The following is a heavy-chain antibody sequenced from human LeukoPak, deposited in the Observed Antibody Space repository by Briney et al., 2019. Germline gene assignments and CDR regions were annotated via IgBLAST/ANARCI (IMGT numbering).Heavy chain of an antibody. D-gene: IGHD3-3*01. CDR2: IYYSGST. CDR3: ARHALDFWSGYYFAY. J-gene: IGHJ4*02. V-gene: IGHV4-59*08. Sequence: PSETLSLTCTVSGGSISSYYWSWIRQPPGKGLEWIGYIYYSGSTNYNPSLKSRVTISVDTSKNQFSLTLSSVTAADTAVYYCARHALDFWSGYYFAYWGQGTLVTVSS. CDR1: GGSISSYY.